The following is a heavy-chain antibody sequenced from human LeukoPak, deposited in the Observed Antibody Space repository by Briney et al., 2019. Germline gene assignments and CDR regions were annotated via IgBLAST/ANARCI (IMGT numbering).Heavy chain of an antibody. D-gene: IGHD3-3*01. V-gene: IGHV4-39*07. Sequence: SETLSLTCTVSGGSISSSSYYRGWIRQPPGKGLEWIGSIYYSGSTYYNPTLKSRVTISVDTSKNQFSLKLSSVTAADTAVYYCARDGSGSGRDYDFWSGYYPERFDPWGQGTLVTVSS. J-gene: IGHJ5*02. CDR1: GGSISSSSYY. CDR2: IYYSGST. CDR3: ARDGSGSGRDYDFWSGYYPERFDP.